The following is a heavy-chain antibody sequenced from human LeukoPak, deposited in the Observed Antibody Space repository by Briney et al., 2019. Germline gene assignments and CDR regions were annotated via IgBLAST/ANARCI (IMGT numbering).Heavy chain of an antibody. CDR1: GFTVSSNY. Sequence: PGGSLRLSCAASGFTVSSNYMSWVRQAPGKGLEWVSVIYSGGSTYYADSVKGRFTISRDNSKNTLYLQMNSLRAEDTAVYYCARGGITGTPGYFDYWGQGTLVTVSS. CDR2: IYSGGST. J-gene: IGHJ4*02. V-gene: IGHV3-53*01. CDR3: ARGGITGTPGYFDY. D-gene: IGHD1-7*01.